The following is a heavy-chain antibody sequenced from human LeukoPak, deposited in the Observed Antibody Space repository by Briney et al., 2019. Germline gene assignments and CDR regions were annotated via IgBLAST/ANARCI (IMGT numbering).Heavy chain of an antibody. Sequence: GGSLRLSCAASGFTFSSYAMFWVRQAPGKGLEWVANIKQDGSEKYYVDSVKGRFTISRDNAKNSLYLQMNSLRTEDTAVYYCARDVDYSFNYYYYYMDVWGKGTTVTVSS. CDR3: ARDVDYSFNYYYYYMDV. D-gene: IGHD4-11*01. J-gene: IGHJ6*03. V-gene: IGHV3-7*01. CDR2: IKQDGSEK. CDR1: GFTFSSYA.